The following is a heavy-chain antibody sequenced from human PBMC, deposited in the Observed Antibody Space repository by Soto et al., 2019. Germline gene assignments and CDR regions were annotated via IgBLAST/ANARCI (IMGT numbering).Heavy chain of an antibody. CDR3: ARVVPYGSGSYYNPPFDY. J-gene: IGHJ4*02. V-gene: IGHV1-69*01. CDR2: IIPIFGTA. D-gene: IGHD3-10*01. CDR1: GVTFSSYA. Sequence: QVQLVQSGAEVKKPGSSVKVSCKASGVTFSSYAISWVRQAPGQGLEWMGGIIPIFGTANYAQKFQGRVTITADESTSTAYMELSSLRSEDTAVYYCARVVPYGSGSYYNPPFDYWGQGTLVTVSS.